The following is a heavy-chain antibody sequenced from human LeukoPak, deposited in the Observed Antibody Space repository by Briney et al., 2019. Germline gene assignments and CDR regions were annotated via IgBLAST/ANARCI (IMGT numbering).Heavy chain of an antibody. D-gene: IGHD3-16*01. Sequence: SETLSLTCAVSGVSSSSSNRRSWVREPPGKGLEWIGEIYHRGSTNYNPSLKSRVTISVDQSKNQFSLKLSSVTAADTAVYYCARGGDYVSWGQGTRVTVFS. CDR2: IYHRGST. CDR3: ARGGDYVS. CDR1: GVSSSSSNR. V-gene: IGHV4-4*02. J-gene: IGHJ4*02.